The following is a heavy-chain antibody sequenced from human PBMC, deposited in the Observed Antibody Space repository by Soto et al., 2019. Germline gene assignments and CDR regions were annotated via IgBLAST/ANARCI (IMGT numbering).Heavy chain of an antibody. CDR3: ARVPGGVLIQYYYYMDV. CDR1: GGSISSGGYY. J-gene: IGHJ6*03. V-gene: IGHV4-31*03. D-gene: IGHD3-3*01. CDR2: IYYSGST. Sequence: SETLSLTCTVSGGSISSGGYYWSWIRQHPGKGLEWIGYIYYSGSTYYNPSLKSRVTISVDTSKNQFSLKLSSVTAADTAVYYCARVPGGVLIQYYYYMDVWGKGTTVTVSS.